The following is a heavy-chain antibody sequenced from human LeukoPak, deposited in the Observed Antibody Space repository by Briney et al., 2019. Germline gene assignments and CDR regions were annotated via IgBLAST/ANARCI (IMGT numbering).Heavy chain of an antibody. D-gene: IGHD3-10*01. J-gene: IGHJ6*03. CDR3: AREFLELLWFGGSAYYYYYMDV. Sequence: GGSLRLSCAASGFTFSSYWMSWVRQAPGKGLEWVANIKQDGSEKYYVDSVKGRFTISRDNAKNSLYLQMNSLRAEDTAVYYCAREFLELLWFGGSAYYYYYMDVWGKGTTVTVSS. CDR2: IKQDGSEK. V-gene: IGHV3-7*01. CDR1: GFTFSSYW.